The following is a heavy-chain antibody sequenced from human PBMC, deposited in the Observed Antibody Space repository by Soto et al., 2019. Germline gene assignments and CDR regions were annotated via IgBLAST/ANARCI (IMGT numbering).Heavy chain of an antibody. CDR1: GGTFSSYA. CDR2: IIPIFGTA. V-gene: IGHV1-69*01. D-gene: IGHD6-19*01. Sequence: QVQLVQSGAEVQKPGSSVKVSCKASGGTFSSYAISWVRQAPGQGLEWMGGIIPIFGTANYAQKFQGRVTITADESTSTAYMELSSLRSEDTAVYYCARAATPRTRWLVRALPGNYYYYYGMDVWGQGTTVTVSS. CDR3: ARAATPRTRWLVRALPGNYYYYYGMDV. J-gene: IGHJ6*02.